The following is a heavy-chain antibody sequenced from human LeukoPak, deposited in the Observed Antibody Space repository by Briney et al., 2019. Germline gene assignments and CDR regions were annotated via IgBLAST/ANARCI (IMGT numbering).Heavy chain of an antibody. CDR1: HFISSYY. Sequence: SETLSLTCTVSHFISSYYWSWIRQPPGKGLEWIGYISYSGSTLYDPSLKSRLTISIDTSKNQFSLKLTSVTAADTAVYYCTRQWFGELFCVFDYWGQGSLVTDSS. V-gene: IGHV4-59*08. D-gene: IGHD3-10*01. CDR3: TRQWFGELFCVFDY. J-gene: IGHJ4*02. CDR2: ISYSGST.